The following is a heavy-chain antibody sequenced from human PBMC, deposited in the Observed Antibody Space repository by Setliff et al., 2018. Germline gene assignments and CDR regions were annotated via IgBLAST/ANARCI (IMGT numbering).Heavy chain of an antibody. J-gene: IGHJ6*03. Sequence: GGSLRLSCETSGFTFRDYTMNWVRQAPGKGLEWVSSISGSGGTTDYADSVRGRFTVSRDNANQSLYLQMNSLRAEDTAEYYCARLALTGYDSSGYYYALDYYYYMDVWGKGTTVTVSS. CDR1: GFTFRDYT. CDR3: ARLALTGYDSSGYYYALDYYYYMDV. D-gene: IGHD3-22*01. CDR2: ISGSGGTT. V-gene: IGHV3-23*01.